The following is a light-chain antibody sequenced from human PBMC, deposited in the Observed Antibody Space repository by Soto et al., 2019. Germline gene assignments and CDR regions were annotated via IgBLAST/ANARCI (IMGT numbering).Light chain of an antibody. Sequence: QSVLTQPPSVSAAPGQRVTISCSGSIYNIATNYVSWYQHLPRAAPRLLICDDNKRPSVIPDRFSGSKDGTSATLDITGLPTGDDDDYYCGTGDTSLSAVVFGGGTKLTVL. CDR1: IYNIATNY. CDR2: DDN. CDR3: GTGDTSLSAVV. J-gene: IGLJ3*02. V-gene: IGLV1-51*01.